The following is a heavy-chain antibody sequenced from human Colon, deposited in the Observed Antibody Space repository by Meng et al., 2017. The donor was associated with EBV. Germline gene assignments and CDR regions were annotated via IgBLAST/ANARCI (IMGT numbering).Heavy chain of an antibody. V-gene: IGHV4-61*01. D-gene: IGHD3-10*01. J-gene: IGHJ5*02. CDR2: IDYIGCT. Sequence: GPGFLRPSAPLPLPAIVSGYSTATCCYYCRRSRRQPRKGMEWIAYIDYIGCTNYNPSLKSRPTISLNTYKNQFSLSVRSVTAADTAVYYCARVSGRSFDPWGQGTLVTVSS. CDR3: ARVSGRSFDP. CDR1: GYSTATCCYY.